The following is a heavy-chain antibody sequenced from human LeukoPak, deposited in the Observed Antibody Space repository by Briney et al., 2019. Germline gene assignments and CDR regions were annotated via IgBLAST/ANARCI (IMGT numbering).Heavy chain of an antibody. CDR1: GYTLTELS. CDR3: ATNSITMVRGVIPRGGEPPDY. CDR2: FDPEDGET. Sequence: ASVKVSCKVSGYTLTELSMHWVRQAPGKGLEWMGGFDPEDGETIYAQKFQGRVTMTEDTSTDTAYMELSSLRSEDTAVYYCATNSITMVRGVIPRGGEPPDYWGQGTLVTVSS. J-gene: IGHJ4*02. D-gene: IGHD3-10*01. V-gene: IGHV1-24*01.